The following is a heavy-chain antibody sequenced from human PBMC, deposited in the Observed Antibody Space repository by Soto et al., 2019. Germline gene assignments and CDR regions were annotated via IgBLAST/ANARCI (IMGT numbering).Heavy chain of an antibody. V-gene: IGHV1-18*01. CDR2: ISAYNGKT. CDR1: GYTFTSYG. J-gene: IGHJ3*02. CDR3: ARLTMAQDAFDI. D-gene: IGHD3-10*01. Sequence: ASVKVSCKASGYTFTSYGISWVRQAPGQGLEWMGWISAYNGKTNYTQKLQGRVTMTTDTSTSTAYMELRSLRSDDTAVYYCARLTMAQDAFDIWGQGTMVTVSS.